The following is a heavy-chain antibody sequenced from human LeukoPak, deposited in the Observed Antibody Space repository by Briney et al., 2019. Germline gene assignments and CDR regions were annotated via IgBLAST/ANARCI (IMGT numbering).Heavy chain of an antibody. CDR1: GFTFSSYS. J-gene: IGHJ4*02. CDR3: ARAAAAGY. CDR2: SSSRSSTI. V-gene: IGHV3-48*04. Sequence: PGGSLRLSCAASGFTFSSYSMNWVRQAPGKGLEGVSYSSSRSSTIYYADSVKGRFTISRDNAKNSLYLQMNSLRAEDTAVYYCARAAAAGYWGQGTLVTVSS. D-gene: IGHD6-13*01.